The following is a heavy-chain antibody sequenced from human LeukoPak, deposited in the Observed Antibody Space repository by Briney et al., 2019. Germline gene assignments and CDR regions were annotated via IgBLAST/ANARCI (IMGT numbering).Heavy chain of an antibody. V-gene: IGHV3-30-3*01. D-gene: IGHD7-27*01. J-gene: IGHJ4*02. CDR2: ISYDGSNK. CDR3: AREARNWGFDY. Sequence: PGGSLRLSCAASGFTFSSYAMHWVRQAPGKGLEWVAVISYDGSNKYYADSVKGRFTNSRDNSKNTLYLQMNSLRAEDTAVYYCAREARNWGFDYWGQGTLVTVSS. CDR1: GFTFSSYA.